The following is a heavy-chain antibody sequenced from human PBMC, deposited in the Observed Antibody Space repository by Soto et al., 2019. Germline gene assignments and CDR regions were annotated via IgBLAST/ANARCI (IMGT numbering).Heavy chain of an antibody. J-gene: IGHJ4*02. CDR1: GASITSTTYF. Sequence: QLQLHESGPGLVKPSETLSLTCTLSGASITSTTYFWAWIRQPPGKGLGWVGSIYYSGNTHYNPSLKSRVTISVDRSKNQFSLQMSSVTAAATAVYYCAKNLPRTGRFDYWGQGSLFTVSS. CDR3: AKNLPRTGRFDY. CDR2: IYYSGNT. V-gene: IGHV4-39*01.